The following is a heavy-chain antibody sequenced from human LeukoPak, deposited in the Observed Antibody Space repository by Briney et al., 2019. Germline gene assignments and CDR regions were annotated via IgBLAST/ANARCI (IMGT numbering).Heavy chain of an antibody. D-gene: IGHD6-13*01. Sequence: SVKVSCKASGGTFSSYAISWVRQAPGQGLEWMGRIIPILAIANYAQKFQGRVTITADKSTSTAYMELSSLRSEDTAVYYCARPLRAAAGSGMDVWGQGTTVTVSS. CDR3: ARPLRAAAGSGMDV. CDR2: IIPILAIA. CDR1: GGTFSSYA. J-gene: IGHJ6*02. V-gene: IGHV1-69*04.